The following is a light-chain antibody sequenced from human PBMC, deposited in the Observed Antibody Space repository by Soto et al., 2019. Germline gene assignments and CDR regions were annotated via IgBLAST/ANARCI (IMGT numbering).Light chain of an antibody. Sequence: METTQSPATQSASPAQRATPSRRPSQSASSNLAGYQQKPGQAPRLLICGASTRATGIPARFGGSGSGTDFTLTISSLEPEDFAVYYCQQRSNWPPITFGQGTRLEIK. CDR1: QSASSN. V-gene: IGKV3-11*01. J-gene: IGKJ5*01. CDR3: QQRSNWPPIT. CDR2: GAS.